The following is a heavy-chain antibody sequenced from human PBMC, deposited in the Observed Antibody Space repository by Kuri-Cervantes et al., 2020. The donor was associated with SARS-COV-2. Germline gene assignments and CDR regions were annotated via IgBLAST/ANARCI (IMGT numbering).Heavy chain of an antibody. CDR1: GGSISSYY. V-gene: IGHV4-59*01. CDR2: IYYSGST. CDR3: ARGWDYGSGSYYPRGDYGMDV. D-gene: IGHD3-10*01. J-gene: IGHJ6*02. Sequence: ESLKISCTVPGGSISSYYWNWIRQPPGKGLEWIGYIYYSGSTNYNPSLKSRVTISVDTSKNQFSLKLSSVTAADTAVYYCARGWDYGSGSYYPRGDYGMDVWGQGTTVTVSS.